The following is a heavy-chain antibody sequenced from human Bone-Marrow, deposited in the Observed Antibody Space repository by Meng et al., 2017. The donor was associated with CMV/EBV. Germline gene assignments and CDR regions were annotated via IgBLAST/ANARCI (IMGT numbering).Heavy chain of an antibody. CDR1: GFTFSGYA. D-gene: IGHD3-22*01. Sequence: ASGFTFSGYAISWVRQAPGKGLEWVSVITGSGGVTYYADSVKGRFTISRDNSKNTLYLQMNSLRAEDTAIYYCVTEYDGSGYHHAYWGQGTLVTVSS. J-gene: IGHJ4*02. CDR3: VTEYDGSGYHHAY. V-gene: IGHV3-23*01. CDR2: ITGSGGVT.